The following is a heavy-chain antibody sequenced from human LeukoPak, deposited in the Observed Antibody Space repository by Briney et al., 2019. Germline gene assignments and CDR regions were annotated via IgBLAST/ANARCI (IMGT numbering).Heavy chain of an antibody. CDR2: ISSTGTYI. CDR1: GFTFSSYA. V-gene: IGHV3-21*01. CDR3: ARDSIGDY. D-gene: IGHD2-21*01. Sequence: GGSLRLSCAASGFTFSSYAMHWVRQAPGKGLEWVSSISSTGTYIYYADSMKGRFTISRDNAKNSLYLQMNGLRAEDTAIYYCARDSIGDYWGQGTLVTVSS. J-gene: IGHJ4*02.